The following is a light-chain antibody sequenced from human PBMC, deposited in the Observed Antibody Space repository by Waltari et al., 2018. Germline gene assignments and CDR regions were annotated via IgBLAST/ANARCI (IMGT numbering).Light chain of an antibody. CDR1: RNIAIW. Sequence: LQLTQSPSSLSAPVGDRVTITCRASRNIAIWLAWYQQKPGKAPKLLISTASSLPTGVPLRFSGSGSGTDFTLTISNLQPEDFATYYCQHSDGFPWAFGQGTRVELK. J-gene: IGKJ1*01. CDR3: QHSDGFPWA. V-gene: IGKV1-12*01. CDR2: TAS.